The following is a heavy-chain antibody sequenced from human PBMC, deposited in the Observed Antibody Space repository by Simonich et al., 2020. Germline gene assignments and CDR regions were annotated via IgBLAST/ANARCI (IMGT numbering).Heavy chain of an antibody. D-gene: IGHD6-6*01. Sequence: QLQLQESGPGLVKPSETLSLTCTVSGGSISSSSYYWGWIRQPPGKGLEWIGSIYYSGSTYHHPSLKSRGTISVDTSKNQFSLKLSSVTAADTAVYYCARWAYSSSYFDYWGQGTLVTVSS. CDR3: ARWAYSSSYFDY. CDR1: GGSISSSSYY. J-gene: IGHJ4*02. V-gene: IGHV4-39*01. CDR2: IYYSGST.